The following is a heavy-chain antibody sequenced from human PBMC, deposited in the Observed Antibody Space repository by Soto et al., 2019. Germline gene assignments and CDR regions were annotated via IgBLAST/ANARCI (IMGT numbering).Heavy chain of an antibody. J-gene: IGHJ4*02. CDR3: VRETYSRTYFDS. V-gene: IGHV2-5*02. Sequence: QITLKESGPTLVKPTQTLTLTCAFSGFSLSTSGVGVGWIRQPPGKALEWLALIFWDDDQVYNPSLKSRLTITKDTSKNQVVLTMTNMDPVDTATYYCVRETYSRTYFDSWGQGTLVTVSS. CDR2: IFWDDDQ. D-gene: IGHD6-13*01. CDR1: GFSLSTSGVG.